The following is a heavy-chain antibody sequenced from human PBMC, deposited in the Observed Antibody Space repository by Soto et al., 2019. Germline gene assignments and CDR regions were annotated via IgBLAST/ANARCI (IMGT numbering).Heavy chain of an antibody. Sequence: QVQLVQSGAEVKKPGASVKVSCTFTSYDINWVRQATGQGLAWMGWMNPNSGNTRYAQKFQGRVTMTRNTSNFTAYMELSSLRSEDTAVYYCARGPGSSDWRFSYYYMDVWGQGTTVTVSS. D-gene: IGHD6-19*01. CDR2: MNPNSGNT. J-gene: IGHJ6*02. V-gene: IGHV1-8*01. CDR1: FTSYD. CDR3: ARGPGSSDWRFSYYYMDV.